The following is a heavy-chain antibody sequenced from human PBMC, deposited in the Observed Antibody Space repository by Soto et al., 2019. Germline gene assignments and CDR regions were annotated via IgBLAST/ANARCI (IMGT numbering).Heavy chain of an antibody. CDR3: ARGRATTVVQGPLRWFDP. CDR1: GFTFSSYA. J-gene: IGHJ5*02. Sequence: QVQLVESGGGVVQPGRSLRLSCAASGFTFSSYAMHWVRQAPGKGLEWVAVISYDGSNKYYADSVKGRFTISRDNSKNTLYLQMNSLRAEDTAVYYCARGRATTVVQGPLRWFDPWGQGTLVTVSS. CDR2: ISYDGSNK. V-gene: IGHV3-30-3*01. D-gene: IGHD4-17*01.